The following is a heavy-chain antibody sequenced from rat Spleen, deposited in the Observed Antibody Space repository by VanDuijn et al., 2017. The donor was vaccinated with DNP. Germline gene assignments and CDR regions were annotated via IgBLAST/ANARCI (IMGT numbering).Heavy chain of an antibody. D-gene: IGHD1-11*01. CDR3: TTVTTEGIGY. CDR1: GFTFSNYD. Sequence: EVQLVESGGGLVQPGRSMKLSCAASGFTFSNYDMAWVRQAPKKGLEWVATISYDGSSTYYRDSVKGRFTISRDNAKSTLYLQMDSLRSEDTATYYCTTVTTEGIGYWGQGVMVTVSS. J-gene: IGHJ2*01. V-gene: IGHV5-7*01. CDR2: ISYDGSST.